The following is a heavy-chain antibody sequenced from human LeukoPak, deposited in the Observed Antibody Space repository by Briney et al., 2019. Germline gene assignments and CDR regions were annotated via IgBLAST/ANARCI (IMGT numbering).Heavy chain of an antibody. CDR2: IRYGGSNK. V-gene: IGHV3-30*02. D-gene: IGHD2/OR15-2a*01. CDR1: GFTFSGDG. Sequence: GGSLRLSCAASGFTFSGDGMHWVRQAPGKGLEWVAFIRYGGSNKYYADSVKGRFTISRDNSKNTLYLQMNSLRAEDTAVYYCAKDQGLSGDYWGQGTLVTVSS. CDR3: AKDQGLSGDY. J-gene: IGHJ4*02.